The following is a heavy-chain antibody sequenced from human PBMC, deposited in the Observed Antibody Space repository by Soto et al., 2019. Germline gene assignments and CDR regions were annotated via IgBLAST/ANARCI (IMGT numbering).Heavy chain of an antibody. CDR1: GYTFTSYG. Sequence: ASVTVSCQASGYTFTSYGISWVRQAPGQGLEWMGWISAYNGNTNYAQKLQGRVTMTTDTSTSTAYMELRSLRSDDTAVYYCASLYDSSGYYYFDYWGQGTLVTVSS. J-gene: IGHJ4*02. CDR3: ASLYDSSGYYYFDY. CDR2: ISAYNGNT. D-gene: IGHD3-22*01. V-gene: IGHV1-18*01.